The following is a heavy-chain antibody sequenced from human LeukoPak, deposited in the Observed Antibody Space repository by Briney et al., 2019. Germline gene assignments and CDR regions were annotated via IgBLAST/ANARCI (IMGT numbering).Heavy chain of an antibody. V-gene: IGHV4-61*01. Sequence: SETLSLTCTVSGGSVSSGSYYRSWIRQPPGKGLEWIGYIYYSGSTNYNPSLKSRVTISVDTSKNQFSLKLSSVTAADTAVYYCASYGVSSWYFELWGRGTLVTVSS. CDR3: ASYGVSSWYFEL. J-gene: IGHJ2*01. CDR1: GGSVSSGSYY. D-gene: IGHD4-17*01. CDR2: IYYSGST.